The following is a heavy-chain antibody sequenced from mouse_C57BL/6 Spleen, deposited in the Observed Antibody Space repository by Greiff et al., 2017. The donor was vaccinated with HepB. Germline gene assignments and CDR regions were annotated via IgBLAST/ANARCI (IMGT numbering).Heavy chain of an antibody. CDR1: GFTFSDYY. CDR3: ARAPRDYAMDY. CDR2: INYDGSST. V-gene: IGHV5-16*01. Sequence: DVKLVESEGGLVQPGRSMKLSCTASGFTFSDYYMAWVRQVPEKGLEWVANINYDGSSTYYLDSLKSRFIISRDNAKNILYLQMSSLKSEDTATYYCARAPRDYAMDYWGQGTSVTVSS. D-gene: IGHD3-3*01. J-gene: IGHJ4*01.